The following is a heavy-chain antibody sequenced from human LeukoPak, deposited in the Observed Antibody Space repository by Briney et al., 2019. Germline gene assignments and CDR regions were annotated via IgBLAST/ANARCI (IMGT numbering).Heavy chain of an antibody. J-gene: IGHJ6*02. D-gene: IGHD4-17*01. CDR1: GFTFDDYA. V-gene: IGHV3-9*01. CDR3: AKDISNGDYNYYHGMDV. CDR2: ISWNSGSI. Sequence: PGRSLRLSCAASGFTFDDYAMHWVRQAPGKGLEWVSGISWNSGSIGYADSVKGRFTISRDNAKNSLYLQMNSLRAEDTALYYCAKDISNGDYNYYHGMDVWGQGTTVTVSS.